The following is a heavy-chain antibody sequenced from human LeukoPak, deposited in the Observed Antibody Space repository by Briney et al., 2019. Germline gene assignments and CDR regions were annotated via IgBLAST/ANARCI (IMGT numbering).Heavy chain of an antibody. CDR3: ARVSLVRGAPDYYFDY. CDR1: GGSISSGDYY. D-gene: IGHD3-10*01. CDR2: IYYSGST. Sequence: SETLSLTCTVSGGSISSGDYYWSWIRQPPGKGLEWIGYIYYSGSTYYNPSLKSRVTISVDTSKNQFSLKLSSVTAADTAVYCCARVSLVRGAPDYYFDYWGQGTLVTVSS. V-gene: IGHV4-30-4*01. J-gene: IGHJ4*02.